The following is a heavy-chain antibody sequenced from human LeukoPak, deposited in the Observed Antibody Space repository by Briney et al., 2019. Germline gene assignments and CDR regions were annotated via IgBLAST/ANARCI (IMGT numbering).Heavy chain of an antibody. D-gene: IGHD3-3*01. CDR1: GFTLSSYA. CDR2: ISYDGSNK. V-gene: IGHV3-30-3*01. J-gene: IGHJ5*02. Sequence: GGSLRLSCAASGFTLSSYAMHWVRQAPGKGLEWVAVISYDGSNKYYADSVKGRFTISRDNSKNTMYLQMNSLRDEDTAVYYCARDRGGPWGRGTLVTVSS. CDR3: ARDRGGP.